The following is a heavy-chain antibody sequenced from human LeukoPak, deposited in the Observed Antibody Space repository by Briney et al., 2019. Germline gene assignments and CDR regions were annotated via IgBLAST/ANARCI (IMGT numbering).Heavy chain of an antibody. J-gene: IGHJ4*02. Sequence: SETLSLTCTVSDGSITRSSYYWGWIRQIPGEGLDWIGSIYYTGIAYYNPSLQGRVTMSVDTSKNQFSLKLNSVTVADTAVYYCASLRVTTGFDYWDQGIPVTVSS. CDR2: IYYTGIA. D-gene: IGHD1-1*01. CDR1: DGSITRSSYY. V-gene: IGHV4-39*01. CDR3: ASLRVTTGFDY.